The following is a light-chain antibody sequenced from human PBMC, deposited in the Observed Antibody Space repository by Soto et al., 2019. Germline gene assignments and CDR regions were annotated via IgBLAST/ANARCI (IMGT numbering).Light chain of an antibody. J-gene: IGKJ5*01. CDR3: QQYNNWPPDT. CDR1: QSVSTN. V-gene: IGKV3-15*01. CDR2: GAS. Sequence: EIVMTQSPATLSVSPGERATLSCRASQSVSTNLAWYQQTAGQPPRLLIYGASTRATGIPARFSGSGSGTEFTLTISSLQSEDFAIYYCQQYNNWPPDTFGQGTDWRL.